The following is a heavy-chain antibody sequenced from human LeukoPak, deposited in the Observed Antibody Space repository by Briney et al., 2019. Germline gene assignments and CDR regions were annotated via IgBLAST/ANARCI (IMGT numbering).Heavy chain of an antibody. J-gene: IGHJ4*02. D-gene: IGHD3-22*01. CDR1: GGSISSYY. CDR2: IYYSGST. CDR3: ARGGGYYDSSGYPFDY. Sequence: SETLSLTCTVSGGSISSYYWSWIRQPPGKGLEWIGYIYYSGSTNYNPSLKSRVTISVDTSKNQFSLKLSSVTAADTAVYYCARGGGYYDSSGYPFDYWGQGTLVTVSS. V-gene: IGHV4-59*08.